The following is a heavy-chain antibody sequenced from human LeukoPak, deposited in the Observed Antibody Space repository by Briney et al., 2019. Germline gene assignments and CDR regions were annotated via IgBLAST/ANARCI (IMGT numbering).Heavy chain of an antibody. J-gene: IGHJ6*03. CDR1: GFTFSSYW. Sequence: GGSLRLSCAASGFTFSSYWMHWVRQAPGKGLVWVSRINSDGSSTSYADSVKGRFTISRDNAKNSLYLQMNSLTAEDTAVYYCARDPYSGNYGDTYYYYMDVWGKGTTVTVSS. D-gene: IGHD1-26*01. V-gene: IGHV3-74*01. CDR2: INSDGSST. CDR3: ARDPYSGNYGDTYYYYMDV.